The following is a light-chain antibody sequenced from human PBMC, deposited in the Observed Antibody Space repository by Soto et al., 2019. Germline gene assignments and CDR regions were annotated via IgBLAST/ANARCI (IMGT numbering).Light chain of an antibody. CDR3: QQLNSYPLT. J-gene: IGKJ4*01. CDR2: AAS. V-gene: IGKV1-9*01. Sequence: DIQLTQSPSFLSASVGDRVTITCRASQGISSYLAWYQQKPGKAPKLLIYAASTLQSGVPSRFRSSGSGTEFTLTISSLQPEDFATYYCQQLNSYPLTFGGGTKVEIK. CDR1: QGISSY.